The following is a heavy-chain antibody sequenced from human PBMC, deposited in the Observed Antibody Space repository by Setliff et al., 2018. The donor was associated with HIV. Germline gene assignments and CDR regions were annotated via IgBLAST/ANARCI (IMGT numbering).Heavy chain of an antibody. CDR3: ATLDY. CDR1: GYTFTSYA. CDR2: INAGNGNT. V-gene: IGHV1-3*01. J-gene: IGHJ4*02. Sequence: ASVKVSCKASGYTFTSYAMHWVRQAPGQRLEWMGWINAGNGNTNYVQKFQGRVTMTRDTSISTSYMELSGLRSDDTALYYCATLDYWGQGTLVTVSS.